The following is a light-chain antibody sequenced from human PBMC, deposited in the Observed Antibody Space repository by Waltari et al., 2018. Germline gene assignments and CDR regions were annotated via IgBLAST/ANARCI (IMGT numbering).Light chain of an antibody. CDR2: KDT. J-gene: IGLJ2*01. CDR3: LSAYSGGSQGV. Sequence: SYELTQPPSVSVSPGQTAKNPCSGDALPKQYTYWYQQKPGQAPLLVIYKDTERPSGIPERFSGSSSGTTVTLTISGVQAEDEVDYYCLSAYSGGSQGVFGGGTKLTVL. V-gene: IGLV3-25*03. CDR1: ALPKQY.